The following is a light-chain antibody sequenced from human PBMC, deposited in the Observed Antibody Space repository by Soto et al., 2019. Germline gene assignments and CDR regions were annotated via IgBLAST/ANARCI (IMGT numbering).Light chain of an antibody. Sequence: QSALTQPPSVSGSPGQSVTISCTGTSSDVGSSNRVSWYQQPPGTAPKLMIYDVSNRPSAVTERFSGSKFANTALLTISGLRPEDEADYYCSSFTSSSTHGFGTGSKRTVL. CDR1: SSDVGSSNR. CDR2: DVS. V-gene: IGLV2-18*02. J-gene: IGLJ1*01. CDR3: SSFTSSSTHG.